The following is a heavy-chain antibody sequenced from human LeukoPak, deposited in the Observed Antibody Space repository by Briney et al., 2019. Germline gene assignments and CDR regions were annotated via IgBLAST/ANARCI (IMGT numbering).Heavy chain of an antibody. Sequence: ASVRVSWKASGGTFGSYAISWVRQAPGQGLEWMGGIIPIFGTANYAQKFQGRVTITADESTSTAYMELSSLRSEDTAVYYCARFILAAAGGYADYWGQGTLVTVSS. V-gene: IGHV1-69*13. J-gene: IGHJ4*02. D-gene: IGHD6-13*01. CDR1: GGTFGSYA. CDR3: ARFILAAAGGYADY. CDR2: IIPIFGTA.